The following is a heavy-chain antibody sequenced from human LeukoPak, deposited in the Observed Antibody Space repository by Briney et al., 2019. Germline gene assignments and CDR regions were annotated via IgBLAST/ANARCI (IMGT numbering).Heavy chain of an antibody. D-gene: IGHD2-15*01. CDR1: GFTFSPYS. CDR3: SRERDNKLDY. V-gene: IGHV3-48*01. Sequence: GGSLRLSCAASGFTFSPYSMNWVRHAPGKGLEWVSYISSSSATIYYADSVKGRFTISRDNAKNSLYLQMNSLRVEDTAVYYCSRERDNKLDYWGQGTLVTVSS. CDR2: ISSSSATI. J-gene: IGHJ4*02.